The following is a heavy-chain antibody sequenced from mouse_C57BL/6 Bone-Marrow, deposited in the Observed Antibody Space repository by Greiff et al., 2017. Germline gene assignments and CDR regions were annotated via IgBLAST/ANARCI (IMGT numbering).Heavy chain of an antibody. J-gene: IGHJ4*01. CDR3: ARRGYPNAMDY. CDR2: INPYNGGT. CDR1: GYTFTDYY. D-gene: IGHD2-2*01. V-gene: IGHV1-19*01. Sequence: EVQLQQSGPVLVKPGASVKMSCKASGYTFTDYYMNWVKQSHGKSLEWIGVINPYNGGTSYNQTFKGKATLTVDKSSSTAYLELNSLTSEDSAVYYCARRGYPNAMDYWGQGTSVTVSA.